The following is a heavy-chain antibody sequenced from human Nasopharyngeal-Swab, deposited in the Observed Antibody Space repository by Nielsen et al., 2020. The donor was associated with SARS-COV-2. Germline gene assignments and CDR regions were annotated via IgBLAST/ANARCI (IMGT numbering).Heavy chain of an antibody. Sequence: WIRQPPGKGLEWIGEINHSGSTNYNPSLKSRVTISVDTSKNQFSLKLSPVTAADTAVYYRARGPHMVRGTYSYYYYMDVWGKGTTVTVSS. CDR2: INHSGST. D-gene: IGHD3-10*01. V-gene: IGHV4-34*01. J-gene: IGHJ6*03. CDR3: ARGPHMVRGTYSYYYYMDV.